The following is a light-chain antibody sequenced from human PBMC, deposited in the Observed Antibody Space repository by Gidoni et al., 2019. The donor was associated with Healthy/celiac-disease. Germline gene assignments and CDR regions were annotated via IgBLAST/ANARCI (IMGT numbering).Light chain of an antibody. Sequence: SYALTQPPSASVTPGQTASITVSGEKLGDKYACWYQQTPGQTPVLVIYEDSKRPAGIPERFSGSNSGNTATLTISGTQAMDEADYYCQAWDSSTVVFGGGTKLTVL. V-gene: IGLV3-1*01. CDR2: EDS. CDR1: KLGDKY. J-gene: IGLJ2*01. CDR3: QAWDSSTVV.